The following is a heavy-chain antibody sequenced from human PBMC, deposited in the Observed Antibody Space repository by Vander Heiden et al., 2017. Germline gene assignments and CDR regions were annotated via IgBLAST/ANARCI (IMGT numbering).Heavy chain of an antibody. Sequence: QVQLVQSGAEVKKPGSSVKVSCKASGGTFSSYAISWVRQAPGQGLEWMGGIIPIFGTANYAQKFQGRVTMTADESTSTAYMELSSLRSEDTAVYYCASGLYYYDSSGYYGPYYYYGMDVWGQGTTVTVSS. V-gene: IGHV1-69*01. D-gene: IGHD3-22*01. CDR3: ASGLYYYDSSGYYGPYYYYGMDV. CDR1: GGTFSSYA. J-gene: IGHJ6*02. CDR2: IIPIFGTA.